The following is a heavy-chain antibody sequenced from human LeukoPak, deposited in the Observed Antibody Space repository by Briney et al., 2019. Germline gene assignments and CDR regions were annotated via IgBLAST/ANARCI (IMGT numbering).Heavy chain of an antibody. V-gene: IGHV4-39*07. CDR1: GGSISSSSYY. CDR3: ARGGQNYRRTMVRGVMGFDI. J-gene: IGHJ3*02. Sequence: SETLSLTCTVSGGSISSSSYYWGWIRQPPGKGLEWIGSIYYSGSTYYNPSLKSRVTISVDTSKNQFSLKLSSVTAADTAVYYCARGGQNYRRTMVRGVMGFDIWGQGTMVTVSS. D-gene: IGHD3-10*01. CDR2: IYYSGST.